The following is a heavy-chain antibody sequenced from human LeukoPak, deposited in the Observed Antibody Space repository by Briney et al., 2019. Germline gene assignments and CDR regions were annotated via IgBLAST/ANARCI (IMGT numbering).Heavy chain of an antibody. J-gene: IGHJ4*02. CDR3: ARSPERWLQLLIDY. CDR1: GYSISSGYY. D-gene: IGHD5-24*01. CDR2: IYHSGGT. Sequence: PSETLSLTCAVSGYSISSGYYWGWIRQPPGKGLAWIGSIYHSGGTYYNPSLKSRVTISVDTSKNQFSLKLSSVTAADTAVYYCARSPERWLQLLIDYWGQGTLVTVSS. V-gene: IGHV4-38-2*01.